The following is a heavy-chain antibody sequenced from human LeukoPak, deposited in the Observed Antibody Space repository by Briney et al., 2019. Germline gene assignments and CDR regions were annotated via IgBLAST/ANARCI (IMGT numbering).Heavy chain of an antibody. V-gene: IGHV4-34*01. Sequence: SETLSLTCAVYGGSFSGYYWSWIRQPPGKGLEWIGEINHSGSTNYNPSLKSRVTISVDTSKNQFSLKLSSVTAADTAVYYCARGLGSGSWRISYYFDYWGQGTLVTVSS. CDR2: INHSGST. J-gene: IGHJ4*02. CDR1: GGSFSGYY. CDR3: ARGLGSGSWRISYYFDY. D-gene: IGHD6-25*01.